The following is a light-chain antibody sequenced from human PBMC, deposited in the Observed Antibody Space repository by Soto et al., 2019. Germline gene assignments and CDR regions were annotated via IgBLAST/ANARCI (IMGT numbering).Light chain of an antibody. Sequence: DIQMTQSPSTLSASVGDRVTITCRASQSISSWLAWYQQRPGKAPKLLSYKASILESGAPSRFSGSGSGTEFTLTISSLQPDDFATYYCQQYNSYWTFGQGTKVEIK. CDR1: QSISSW. J-gene: IGKJ1*01. V-gene: IGKV1-5*03. CDR3: QQYNSYWT. CDR2: KAS.